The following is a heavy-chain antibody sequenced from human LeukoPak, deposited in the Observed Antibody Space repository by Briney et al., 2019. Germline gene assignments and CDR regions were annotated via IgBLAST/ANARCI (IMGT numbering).Heavy chain of an antibody. D-gene: IGHD3-22*01. V-gene: IGHV1-2*06. CDR3: ARVPTRITMIVVVTRPVYYFDY. CDR2: INPNSGGT. CDR1: GYTFTGYY. J-gene: IGHJ4*02. Sequence: ASVKVSCKASGYTFTGYYMHWVRQAPGQGLEWMGRINPNSGGTNYAQKFQGRVTMTRDTSISTAYMELSRLRSDDTAVYYCARVPTRITMIVVVTRPVYYFDYWGRGTLVTVSS.